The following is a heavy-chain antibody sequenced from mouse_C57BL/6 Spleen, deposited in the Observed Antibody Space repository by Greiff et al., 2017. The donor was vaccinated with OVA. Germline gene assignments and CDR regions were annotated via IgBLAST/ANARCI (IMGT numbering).Heavy chain of an antibody. Sequence: EVKLQESGPGLVKPSQSLSLTCSVTGYSITSGYYWNWIRQFPGNKLEWMGYISYDGSNNYNPSLKNRISITRDTSKNQFFLKLNSVTTEDTATYYCARDRRGFYFDYWGQGTTLTVSS. V-gene: IGHV3-6*01. CDR1: GYSITSGYY. CDR3: ARDRRGFYFDY. CDR2: ISYDGSN. J-gene: IGHJ2*01.